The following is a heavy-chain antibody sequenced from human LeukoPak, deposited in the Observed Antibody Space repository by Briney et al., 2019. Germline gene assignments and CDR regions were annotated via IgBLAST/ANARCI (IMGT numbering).Heavy chain of an antibody. J-gene: IGHJ4*02. CDR1: GFTFSSYA. CDR2: ISGSGGST. Sequence: PGGSLRLSCAASGFTFSSYAMSWVRQAPGKGLEWVSAISGSGGSTYYADSVKGRFTISRGNSKNTLYLQMNSLRAEDTAVYYCAKGDPGFVVVPAATTLDYWGQGTLVTVSS. D-gene: IGHD2-2*01. V-gene: IGHV3-23*01. CDR3: AKGDPGFVVVPAATTLDY.